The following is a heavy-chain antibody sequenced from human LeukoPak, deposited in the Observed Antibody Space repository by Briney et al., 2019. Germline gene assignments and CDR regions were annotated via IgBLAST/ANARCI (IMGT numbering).Heavy chain of an antibody. CDR3: ARVGNLWFGDRYYFDY. J-gene: IGHJ4*02. CDR1: GYTFTAYY. V-gene: IGHV1-2*02. D-gene: IGHD3-10*01. CDR2: INPNSGGT. Sequence: GASVKVSCKASGYTFTAYYIHWVRQAPGQGLEWLGWINPNSGGTKYAQKFQGRVTMDRDTSISTAYMELSRLRSDDTAVYYCARVGNLWFGDRYYFDYWGQGTLVTVSS.